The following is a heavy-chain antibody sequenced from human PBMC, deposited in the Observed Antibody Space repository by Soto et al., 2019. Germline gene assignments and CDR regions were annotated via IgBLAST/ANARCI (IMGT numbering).Heavy chain of an antibody. CDR2: ISSSASHI. V-gene: IGHV3-21*01. J-gene: IGHJ5*02. D-gene: IGHD2-15*01. CDR3: ARGNTGYCSGGTCYWFDP. CDR1: GFSFSSYS. Sequence: PGGSLRLSCAASGFSFSSYSMNWVRQAPGKGLEWVSSISSSASHINYADSVKGRFTISRDNAKKSLYLQMNSLRAEDTAVYYCARGNTGYCSGGTCYWFDPWGQGTLVTVSS.